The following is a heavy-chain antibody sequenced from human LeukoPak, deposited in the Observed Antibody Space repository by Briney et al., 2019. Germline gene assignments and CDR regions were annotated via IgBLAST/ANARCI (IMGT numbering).Heavy chain of an antibody. Sequence: GGSLRLSCAASGFTFRSYGMNWVRQAPGKGLEWVSAISGNGGSTHYADSVKGRFTISRDNSKNTLYLQMNSLRAEDTAVYYCARVWVQLWTSFDYWGQGTLVTVSS. CDR3: ARVWVQLWTSFDY. CDR1: GFTFRSYG. J-gene: IGHJ4*02. D-gene: IGHD5-18*01. CDR2: ISGNGGST. V-gene: IGHV3-23*01.